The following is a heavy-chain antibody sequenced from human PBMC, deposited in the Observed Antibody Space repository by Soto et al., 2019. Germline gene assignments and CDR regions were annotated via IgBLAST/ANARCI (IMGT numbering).Heavy chain of an antibody. Sequence: GGSLRLSCAASGFTFSSYGMHWVRQAPGKGLEWVAVIWYDGSNKYYADSVKGRFTISRDNSKNTLYLQMNSLRAEDTAVYYCARAPGGYALGYWGQGTLVTVSS. CDR1: GFTFSSYG. V-gene: IGHV3-33*01. CDR2: IWYDGSNK. D-gene: IGHD5-12*01. CDR3: ARAPGGYALGY. J-gene: IGHJ4*02.